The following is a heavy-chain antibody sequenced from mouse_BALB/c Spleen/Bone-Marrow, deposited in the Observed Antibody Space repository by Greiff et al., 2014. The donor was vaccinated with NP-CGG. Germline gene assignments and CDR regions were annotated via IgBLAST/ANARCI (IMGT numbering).Heavy chain of an antibody. Sequence: QVQLQQSGAELVRPGTSVKVSCKASGYAFTNYLIEWAKQRPGQGLEWIGVINPGSGGTNYNEKFKGKATLTADKSSSTAYMQLSSLTSDDSAVYFCARRDYSFAYWGQVTLVTVSA. CDR2: INPGSGGT. CDR1: GYAFTNYL. V-gene: IGHV1-54*01. CDR3: ARRDYSFAY. J-gene: IGHJ3*01. D-gene: IGHD2-13*01.